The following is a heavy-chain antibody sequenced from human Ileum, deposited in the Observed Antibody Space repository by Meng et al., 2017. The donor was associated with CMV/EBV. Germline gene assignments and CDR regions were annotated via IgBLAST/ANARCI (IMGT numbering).Heavy chain of an antibody. D-gene: IGHD3-10*01. J-gene: IGHJ2*01. CDR3: ARAVAGWYFDL. Sequence: VQLRESGPGLVTPSQTLSLSCIVSGGSIRSGDYWWSWIRQPPGMGLEWIGYISYSGSTYYNPSLRSRVTVSVDTSNNQFSLDLRSGTAADTAVYYCARAVAGWYFDLWGRGTLVTVSS. CDR2: ISYSGST. V-gene: IGHV4-30-4*08. CDR1: GGSIRSGDYW.